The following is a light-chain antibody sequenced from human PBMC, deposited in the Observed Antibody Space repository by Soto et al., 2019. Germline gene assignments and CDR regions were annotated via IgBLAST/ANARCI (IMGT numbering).Light chain of an antibody. Sequence: EIVMTQSPATLSVSPGERATLSCRASPSVSSNLAWYQQKPGQAPRLLIYGASTRATGIPARFSGSGSGTEFTLTISSLQSEDFAVYYCQQYNNWPAVTFGQGTKLESK. CDR2: GAS. V-gene: IGKV3-15*01. CDR3: QQYNNWPAVT. CDR1: PSVSSN. J-gene: IGKJ2*01.